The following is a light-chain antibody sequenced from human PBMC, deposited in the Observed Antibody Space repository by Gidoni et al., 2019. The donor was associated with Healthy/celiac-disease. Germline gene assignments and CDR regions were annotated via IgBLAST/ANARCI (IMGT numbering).Light chain of an antibody. Sequence: DIVMTQSPDSLAVSLGERATIHCKSSQSVLYSSNNKNYLAWYPQKPGQPPKLLIYWASTREAGVPDRFSGSGSGTDFTLTISSLQAEDVAVYYCQQYYRTPLTFXGXTKVEIK. V-gene: IGKV4-1*01. J-gene: IGKJ4*01. CDR2: WAS. CDR3: QQYYRTPLT. CDR1: QSVLYSSNNKNY.